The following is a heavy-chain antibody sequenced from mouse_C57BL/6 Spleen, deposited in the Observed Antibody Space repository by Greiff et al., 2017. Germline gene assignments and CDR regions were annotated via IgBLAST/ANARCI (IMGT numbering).Heavy chain of an antibody. V-gene: IGHV1-59*01. CDR2: IDPSDSYT. CDR3: ARWSSGSY. Sequence: QVQLQQPGAELVRPGTSVKLSCKASGYTFTSYWMHWVKQRPGQGLEWIGVIDPSDSYTNYNQKFKGKATLTVDTSSSTAYMQLSSLASEDSAVXYCARWSSGSYWGQGTLVTVSA. D-gene: IGHD3-2*02. CDR1: GYTFTSYW. J-gene: IGHJ3*01.